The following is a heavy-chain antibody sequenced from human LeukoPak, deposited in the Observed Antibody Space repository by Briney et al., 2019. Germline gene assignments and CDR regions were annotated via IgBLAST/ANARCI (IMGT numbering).Heavy chain of an antibody. CDR1: GLAVSSKY. V-gene: IGHV3-53*01. CDR2: IYGGGRT. CDR3: ASYEHDVSNWYFDL. D-gene: IGHD3-3*02. Sequence: GGSLRLSCAASGLAVSSKYLTWVRQAPGKGLEWVSLIYGGGRTTYAASVKGRFTISRDNFKNTLYLQMNSLRAEDTAFYYCASYEHDVSNWYFDLWGRGTLVTVSS. J-gene: IGHJ2*01.